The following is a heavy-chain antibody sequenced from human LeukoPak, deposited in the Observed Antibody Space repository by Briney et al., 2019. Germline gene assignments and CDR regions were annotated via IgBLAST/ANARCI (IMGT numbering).Heavy chain of an antibody. CDR2: TYYRSTWYT. Sequence: SQTLSLTCAISGDSVPSNSAAGSWIRQSPSRGLEWLGRTYYRSTWYTYYAVSVKSRITINPDTSKNQFSLQLNSVTPEDTAVYFCARSVATGCFDYWGQGTLVTVSS. J-gene: IGHJ4*02. CDR1: GDSVPSNSAA. D-gene: IGHD1-1*01. V-gene: IGHV6-1*01. CDR3: ARSVATGCFDY.